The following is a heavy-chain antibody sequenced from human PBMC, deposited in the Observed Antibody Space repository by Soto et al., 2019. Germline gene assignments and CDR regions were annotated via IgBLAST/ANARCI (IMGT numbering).Heavy chain of an antibody. CDR1: GYPVTAYY. V-gene: IGHV1-2*02. D-gene: IGHD3-3*01. CDR3: ARGGGVGVAGSAAFDM. J-gene: IGHJ3*02. Sequence: QLHLVQSGAVVKKPGASVTVSCSASGYPVTAYYMHWVRQAPGRGLEWMGGINPATGAAKYTQTFQGRGTLARDTSTSTVFIELGALTSDDTAVFYCARGGGVGVAGSAAFDMWGQGTLVTVSS. CDR2: INPATGAA.